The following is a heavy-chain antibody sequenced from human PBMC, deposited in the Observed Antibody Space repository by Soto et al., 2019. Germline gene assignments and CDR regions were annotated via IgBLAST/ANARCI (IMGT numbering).Heavy chain of an antibody. CDR1: GGSISSFY. Sequence: PSETLSLTCTVSGGSISSFYWSWIRQPPGKGLEWIGYIYYSGSTKYNPSLKSRVTISGDTSKNQFSLKLSSVTAADTAVYYCARRAYNYAIDYWGQGTLVTVSS. CDR3: ARRAYNYAIDY. V-gene: IGHV4-59*01. CDR2: IYYSGST. J-gene: IGHJ4*02. D-gene: IGHD5-18*01.